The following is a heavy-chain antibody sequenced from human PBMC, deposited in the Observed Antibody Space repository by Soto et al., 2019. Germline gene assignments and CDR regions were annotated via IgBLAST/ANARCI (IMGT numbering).Heavy chain of an antibody. D-gene: IGHD2-15*01. CDR2: ITIGSSYI. V-gene: IGHV3-21*04. CDR3: ARLRSCGGGNCFSDYYYYGMEV. CDR1: GFPFSTFS. Sequence: EKRLVESGGGLVKPGGSLRLSCAASGFPFSTFSMNWVRQAPGKGLEWVSSITIGSSYINYADSVKGRFAISRDDAQKSLYLQMNNLRAEDTAVYYCARLRSCGGGNCFSDYYYYGMEVWGQGTTVTVSS. J-gene: IGHJ6*02.